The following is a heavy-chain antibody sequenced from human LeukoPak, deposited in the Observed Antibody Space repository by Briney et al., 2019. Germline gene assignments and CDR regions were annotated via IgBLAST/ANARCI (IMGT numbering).Heavy chain of an antibody. J-gene: IGHJ3*02. CDR1: GFTFSNYA. D-gene: IGHD3-22*01. V-gene: IGHV3-48*03. CDR3: ASPNYDSSGYYAFDI. Sequence: GGSLRLSCAASGFTFSNYAMSWVRQAPGKGLEWVSYISSSGNTIYYADSVKGRFTISRDNAKNSLYLQMNSLRAEGTAVYYCASPNYDSSGYYAFDIWGQGTMVTVSS. CDR2: ISSSGNTI.